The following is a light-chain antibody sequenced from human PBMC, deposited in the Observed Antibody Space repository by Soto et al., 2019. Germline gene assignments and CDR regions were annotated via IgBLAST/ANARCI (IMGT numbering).Light chain of an antibody. V-gene: IGKV3-15*01. CDR3: QQYSTWPPRYT. CDR2: RAS. J-gene: IGKJ2*01. Sequence: EIVMTQSPATLSVPPGGRATLSCRASQSVSSYLAWYQQRPGQPPRLLIYRASTRATGIPARFSGSGSGTEFSPLISSLQSEDFAVYYCQQYSTWPPRYTFGQGTKLEI. CDR1: QSVSSY.